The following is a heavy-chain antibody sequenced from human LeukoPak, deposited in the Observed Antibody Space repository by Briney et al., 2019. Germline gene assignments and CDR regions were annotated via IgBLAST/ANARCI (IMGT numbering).Heavy chain of an antibody. CDR3: ARIYCSGGSCYFDY. D-gene: IGHD2-15*01. J-gene: IGHJ4*02. Sequence: GGSMRLSCAASGFTFSSYWMSWVRQAPERGLEWVANIKQDGSEKYYVDSVKGRFTISRDNAKNSLYLQMNSLRAEDTAVYYCARIYCSGGSCYFDYWGQGTLVTVSS. CDR2: IKQDGSEK. CDR1: GFTFSSYW. V-gene: IGHV3-7*03.